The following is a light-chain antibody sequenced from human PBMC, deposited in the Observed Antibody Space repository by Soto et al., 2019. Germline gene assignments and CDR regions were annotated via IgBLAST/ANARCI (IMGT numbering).Light chain of an antibody. CDR3: QQYGSSPGT. CDR1: QSVNKNY. J-gene: IGKJ5*01. V-gene: IGKV3-20*01. CDR2: GAA. Sequence: EIVLTQSPGTLSLSPGERATLSCRASQSVNKNYLAWYQQKPGQAPRLLIHGAAIRATGIPDRFSGSGSGADFTLTISRLEPEDFAVYYCQQYGSSPGTFGQGTRLEIK.